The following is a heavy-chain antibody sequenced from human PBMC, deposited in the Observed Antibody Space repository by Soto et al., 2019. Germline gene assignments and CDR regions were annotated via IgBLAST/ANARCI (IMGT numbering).Heavy chain of an antibody. J-gene: IGHJ4*02. D-gene: IGHD2-21*02. CDR3: ARCGGDCYSTLNFDY. CDR2: INAGNGNT. CDR1: GYTFTSYA. V-gene: IGHV1-3*01. Sequence: GAPVKVSCKASGYTFTSYAMHWVRQAPGQRLEWMGWINAGNGNTKYSQKFQGRVTITRDTSASTAYMELSSLRSEDTAVYYCARCGGDCYSTLNFDYWGQGTLVTVSS.